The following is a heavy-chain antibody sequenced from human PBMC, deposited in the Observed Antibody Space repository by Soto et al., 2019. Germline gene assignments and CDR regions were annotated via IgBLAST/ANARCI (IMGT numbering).Heavy chain of an antibody. J-gene: IGHJ3*02. V-gene: IGHV3-23*01. D-gene: IGHD3-22*01. Sequence: EVQLLESGGGLVQPGGSLRLSCAASGFTFSSYAMSWVRQAPGQGLEWVSAISGSGGSTYSAASVKGRFPIARDNSKNPLYLQRNSLRAEDTAGYYCAKDPDSSGYYSTFEIRGQGTMVTVSS. CDR3: AKDPDSSGYYSTFEI. CDR1: GFTFSSYA. CDR2: ISGSGGST.